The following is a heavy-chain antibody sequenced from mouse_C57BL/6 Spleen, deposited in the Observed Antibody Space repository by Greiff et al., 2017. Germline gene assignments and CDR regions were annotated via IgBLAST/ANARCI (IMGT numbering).Heavy chain of an antibody. J-gene: IGHJ4*01. CDR1: GYTFTSYW. Sequence: QVQLQQPGAELVRPGSSVKLSCKASGYTFTSYWMHWVKQRPIQGLEWIGNIDPSDSETHYNQKFKDKATLTVDKSSSTAYMQLSSLTSEDSAVYYCARGSYYGKTYDMDYWGQGTSVTVSS. CDR3: ARGSYYGKTYDMDY. V-gene: IGHV1-52*01. CDR2: IDPSDSET. D-gene: IGHD2-1*01.